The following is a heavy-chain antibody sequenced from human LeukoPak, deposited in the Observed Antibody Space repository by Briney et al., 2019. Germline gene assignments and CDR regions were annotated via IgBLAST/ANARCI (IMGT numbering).Heavy chain of an antibody. CDR1: GFTFSSYS. V-gene: IGHV3-33*08. CDR3: ARVKYSSSYNWFDP. J-gene: IGHJ5*02. CDR2: IWYDGSNK. Sequence: GGSLRLSCAASGFTFSSYSMTWVRQAPGKGLEWVAVIWYDGSNKYYADSVKGRFTISRDNSKNTLYLQMNSLRAEDTAVYYCARVKYSSSYNWFDPWGQGTLVTVSP. D-gene: IGHD6-6*01.